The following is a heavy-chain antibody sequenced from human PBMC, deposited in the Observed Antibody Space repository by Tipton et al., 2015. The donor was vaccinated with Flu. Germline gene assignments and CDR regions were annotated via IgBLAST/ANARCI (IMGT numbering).Heavy chain of an antibody. V-gene: IGHV4-39*07. J-gene: IGHJ4*02. CDR3: ARVSLGRYYFDY. Sequence: TLSLTCTVSGGSISSSSYYWGWICQPPGKGLEWIGSIYYSGSTYYNPSLKSRVTISVDTSKNQFSLKLSSVTAADTAVYYCARVSLGRYYFDYWGQGTLVTVSS. CDR1: GGSISSSSYY. CDR2: IYYSGST.